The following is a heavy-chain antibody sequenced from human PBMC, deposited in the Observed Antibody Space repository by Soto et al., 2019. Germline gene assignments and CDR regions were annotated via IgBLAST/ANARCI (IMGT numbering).Heavy chain of an antibody. CDR3: ARDFTHNWFDP. CDR2: IYYSGST. V-gene: IGHV4-59*01. Sequence: SETLSITCTVSGGSINSYYWSWIRQPPGKGLEWIGYIYYSGSTNYNPSLKSRVTISVDTSKNQFSLKLSSVTAADTAVYYCARDFTHNWFDPWGQGTLVTVSS. CDR1: GGSINSYY. J-gene: IGHJ5*02.